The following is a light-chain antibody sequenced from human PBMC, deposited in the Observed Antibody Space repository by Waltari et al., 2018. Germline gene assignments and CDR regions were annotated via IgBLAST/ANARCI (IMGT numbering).Light chain of an antibody. CDR1: TSDIGHHNI. J-gene: IGLJ3*02. V-gene: IGLV2-23*02. CDR3: CSYAGSTTWV. CDR2: DVN. Sequence: QSALTQPASMSGSPGQSITVSCTGATSDIGHHNIVSWYQQHPGKAPKLILYDVNRRPSGVSDRFSGSKSGITASLTISGLQAEDEADYYCCSYAGSTTWVFGGGTKLTVL.